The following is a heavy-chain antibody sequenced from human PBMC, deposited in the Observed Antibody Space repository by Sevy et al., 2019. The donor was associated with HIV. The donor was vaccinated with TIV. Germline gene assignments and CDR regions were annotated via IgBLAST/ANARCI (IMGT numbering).Heavy chain of an antibody. CDR1: GFTFSSYS. CDR2: ISSSSSTI. CDR3: ARDGSGRWLQLSYGMDV. J-gene: IGHJ6*02. D-gene: IGHD5-12*01. V-gene: IGHV3-48*02. Sequence: GGSLRLSCAASGFTFSSYSMNWIRQAPGKGLEWVSDISSSSSTIYYADSVKGRFTISRDNAKNSLYLQMNSLRDEDTAVYYCARDGSGRWLQLSYGMDVWGQGTTVTVSS.